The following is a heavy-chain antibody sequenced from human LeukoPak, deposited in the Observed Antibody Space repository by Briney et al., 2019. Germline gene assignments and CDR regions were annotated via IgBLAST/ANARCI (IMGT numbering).Heavy chain of an antibody. V-gene: IGHV1-2*02. CDR2: INYNSGAT. CDR3: ARALRYDDSSGYYAY. Sequence: GAPVKVSCKGSGYTFSGYYMHWVRPAPGQGLEWMGWINYNSGATNYAQALQGRVTMTRDTSITIFYMEVSSLRSDDTAVYYCARALRYDDSSGYYAYWGQGTLVTVSS. J-gene: IGHJ4*02. D-gene: IGHD3-22*01. CDR1: GYTFSGYY.